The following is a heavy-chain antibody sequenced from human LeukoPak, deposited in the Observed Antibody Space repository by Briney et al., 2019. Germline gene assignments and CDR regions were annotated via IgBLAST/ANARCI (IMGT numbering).Heavy chain of an antibody. CDR2: INHSGST. J-gene: IGHJ4*02. V-gene: IGHV4-34*01. D-gene: IGHD3-22*01. CDR1: GGSFSGYY. Sequence: SETLSLTCAVYGGSFSGYYWSWIRQPPGKGLEWIGEINHSGSTNYIPSLKSRVTISVDTSKNQFSLKLSSVTAADTAVYYCASHEVGRYYDSSGYYYPYDYWGQGTLVTVSS. CDR3: ASHEVGRYYDSSGYYYPYDY.